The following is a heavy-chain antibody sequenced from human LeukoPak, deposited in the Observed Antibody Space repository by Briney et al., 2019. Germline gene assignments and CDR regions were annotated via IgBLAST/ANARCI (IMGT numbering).Heavy chain of an antibody. Sequence: LSLTCAVSGGSISSGGYSWSWIRQPPGKGLEWISYIGSSGSPTHYADSVGGRFTISRDNAKNSLYLQMNSLRDEDTAVYFCARRPYSDTSGRLSDVWGQGTTVTVSS. CDR2: IGSSGSPT. J-gene: IGHJ6*02. V-gene: IGHV3-11*04. CDR1: GGSISSGGYS. D-gene: IGHD3-22*01. CDR3: ARRPYSDTSGRLSDV.